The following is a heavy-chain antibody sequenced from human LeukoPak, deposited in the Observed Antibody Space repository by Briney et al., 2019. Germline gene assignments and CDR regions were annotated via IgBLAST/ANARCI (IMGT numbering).Heavy chain of an antibody. CDR1: GGSISSGGYY. V-gene: IGHV4-31*03. D-gene: IGHD5-12*01. CDR2: IYYSGST. J-gene: IGHJ4*02. CDR3: ARGSSGGYEPPGY. Sequence: PSETLSLTCTVSGGSISSGGYYWSWIRQHPGKGLEWIGYIYYSGSTYYNPSLKSRVTISVDTSKNQFSLKLSSVTAADTAVYYCARGSSGGYEPPGYWGQGTLVTVSS.